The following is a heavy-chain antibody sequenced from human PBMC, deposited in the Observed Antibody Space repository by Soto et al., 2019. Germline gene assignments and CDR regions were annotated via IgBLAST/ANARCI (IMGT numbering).Heavy chain of an antibody. V-gene: IGHV1-46*01. Sequence: QVQLVQSGAEVKKPGASVKVSCKASGYTFTSYYMHWVRQAPGQGLEWMGIINPGGGSTVYAQKFQGRVTMTRDTSTSTVYMELSSLRSEDTGVYYCARRGNHYYGMDVWGQGTTVTVS. CDR2: INPGGGST. CDR1: GYTFTSYY. D-gene: IGHD3-10*01. J-gene: IGHJ6*02. CDR3: ARRGNHYYGMDV.